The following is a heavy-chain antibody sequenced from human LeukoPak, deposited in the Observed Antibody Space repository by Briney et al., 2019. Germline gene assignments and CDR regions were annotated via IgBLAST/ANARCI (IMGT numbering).Heavy chain of an antibody. D-gene: IGHD6-13*01. Sequence: PSETLPLTCTVSGGSISSSSYYWGWIRQPPGKGLEWIGSIYYSGSTYYNPSLKSRVTISVDTSKNQFSLKLSSVTAADTAVYYCAGHAGIAAAGANWFDPWGQEPWSPSPQ. CDR1: GGSISSSSYY. J-gene: IGHJ5*02. CDR3: AGHAGIAAAGANWFDP. V-gene: IGHV4-39*01. CDR2: IYYSGST.